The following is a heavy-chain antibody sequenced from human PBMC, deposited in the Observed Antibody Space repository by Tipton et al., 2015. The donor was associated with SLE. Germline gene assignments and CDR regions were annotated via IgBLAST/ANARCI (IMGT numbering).Heavy chain of an antibody. D-gene: IGHD6-13*01. CDR1: GGSISSYY. CDR3: AGSSSWYQRYFDY. Sequence: LSLTCTVSGGSISSYYWSWIRQPPGKGLEWVSGISWNSGGIGYADSVKGRFTISRDNAKNSLYLQMNSLRAEDTALYYCAGSSSWYQRYFDYWGQGTLVTVSS. CDR2: ISWNSGGI. J-gene: IGHJ4*02. V-gene: IGHV3-9*01.